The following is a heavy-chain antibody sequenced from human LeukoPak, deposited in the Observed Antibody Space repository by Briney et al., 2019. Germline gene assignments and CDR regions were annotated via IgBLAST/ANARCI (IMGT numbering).Heavy chain of an antibody. J-gene: IGHJ6*03. CDR2: IYDSGNE. V-gene: IGHV4-39*01. D-gene: IGHD2/OR15-2a*01. CDR3: ARQISDYYYYYMDV. CDR1: GGSISTSAFY. Sequence: SETLSLTCTVSGGSISTSAFYWGWIRQRPGKGLEWIGSIYDSGNEFYNPSLKSRVTISADTSKNQFSLKLNSVTAADTAMYYCARQISDYYYYYMDVWGEGITVTVSS.